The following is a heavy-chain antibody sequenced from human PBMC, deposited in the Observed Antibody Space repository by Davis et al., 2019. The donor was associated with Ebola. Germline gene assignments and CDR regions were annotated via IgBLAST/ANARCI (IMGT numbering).Heavy chain of an antibody. J-gene: IGHJ3*01. CDR3: AAGGSRGGFDV. CDR1: GYTFTSYY. D-gene: IGHD1-26*01. CDR2: FDPQNNDI. V-gene: IGHV1-24*01. Sequence: ASVQVSCKASGYTFTSYYMHWVRQAPGQGLEWMGNFDPQNNDIIYAHKFEDRVTMTEDTSTHTAYMELSSLRSDDSAVYYCAAGGSRGGFDVWGQGTMVTVS.